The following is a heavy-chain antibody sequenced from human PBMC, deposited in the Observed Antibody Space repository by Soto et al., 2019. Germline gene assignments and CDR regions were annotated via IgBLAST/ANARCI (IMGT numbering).Heavy chain of an antibody. Sequence: SVKVSCKASGGTFSSYAISWVRQAPGQGLEWMGGIIPIFGTANYAQKFQGRVTITADESTSTAYMELSSLRSEDTAVYYCAXPRQTWIQLWLHAAFDYWGPGTLVTVSS. V-gene: IGHV1-69*13. J-gene: IGHJ4*02. CDR3: AXPRQTWIQLWLHAAFDY. CDR1: GGTFSSYA. D-gene: IGHD5-18*01. CDR2: IIPIFGTA.